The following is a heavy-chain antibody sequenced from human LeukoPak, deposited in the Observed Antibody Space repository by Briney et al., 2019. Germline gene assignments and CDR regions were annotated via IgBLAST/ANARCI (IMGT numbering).Heavy chain of an antibody. D-gene: IGHD2-15*01. CDR3: ARMLLRGWFDP. CDR1: GYTFTSYD. CDR2: IYPGDSDA. Sequence: VASVKVSCKASGYTFTSYDINWVRQATGQGLEWMGIIYPGDSDARYSPSFQGQVTISADKSISTAYLQWSSLKASDTAMYYCARMLLRGWFDPWGQGTLVTVSS. J-gene: IGHJ5*02. V-gene: IGHV5-51*01.